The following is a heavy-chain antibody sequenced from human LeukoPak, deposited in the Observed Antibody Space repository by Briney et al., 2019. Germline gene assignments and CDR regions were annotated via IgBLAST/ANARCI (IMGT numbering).Heavy chain of an antibody. D-gene: IGHD1-26*01. J-gene: IGHJ4*02. Sequence: SETLSLTCTVSGGSINNYYWSWIRQPPGKGLEWIGRIYTSGSTNYNPSLKSRVTISVDTSKNQFSLKLSSVTAADTAVYYCASAGIVGARGDYWGQGTLVTVSS. CDR1: GGSINNYY. CDR3: ASAGIVGARGDY. CDR2: IYTSGST. V-gene: IGHV4-4*08.